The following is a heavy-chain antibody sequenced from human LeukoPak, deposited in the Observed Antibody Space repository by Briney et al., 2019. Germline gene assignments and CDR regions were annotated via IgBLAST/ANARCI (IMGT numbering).Heavy chain of an antibody. J-gene: IGHJ4*02. Sequence: MASETLSLTCAVYGGSFSGYYRSWIRQPPGKGLEWIGKINHSGSTNYNPSLKSRVTMSVDTSKNQFSLNLSSVTAADPAVYYCAIYGAYTFDYWGQGTLVTVSS. CDR2: INHSGST. D-gene: IGHD4-17*01. CDR3: AIYGAYTFDY. CDR1: GGSFSGYY. V-gene: IGHV4-34*01.